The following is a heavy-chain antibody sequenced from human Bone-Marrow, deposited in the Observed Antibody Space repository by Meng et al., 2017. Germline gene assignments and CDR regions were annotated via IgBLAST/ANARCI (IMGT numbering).Heavy chain of an antibody. CDR2: IKSKTDGETA. Sequence: GESLKISCAASGFTFSNAWMSWVRQAPGKGLEWVGRIKSKTDGETADYAAPVKGRFTISRDDSQSTLYLQMNSLKTEDTAVYYCATDLGLIVTPNVGYWGQGTLVTVSS. CDR3: ATDLGLIVTPNVGY. CDR1: GFTFSNAW. J-gene: IGHJ4*02. V-gene: IGHV3-15*01. D-gene: IGHD5-12*01.